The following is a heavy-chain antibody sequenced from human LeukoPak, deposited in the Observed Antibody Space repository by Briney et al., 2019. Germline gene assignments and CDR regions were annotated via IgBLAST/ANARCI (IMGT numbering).Heavy chain of an antibody. CDR2: ISSSSSYI. CDR3: ARGRSVRAKNWFDP. CDR1: GFTFSNYW. Sequence: GGSLRLSCAASGFTFSNYWMNWVRQAPGKGLEWVSSISSSSSYIYYADSVKGRFTISRDNAKNSLYLQMNSLRAEDTAVYYCARGRSVRAKNWFDPWGQGTLVTVSS. J-gene: IGHJ5*02. V-gene: IGHV3-21*01.